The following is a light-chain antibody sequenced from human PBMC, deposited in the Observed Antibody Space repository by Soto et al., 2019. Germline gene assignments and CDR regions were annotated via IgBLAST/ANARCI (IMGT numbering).Light chain of an antibody. CDR1: QNVNGY. V-gene: IGKV1-5*01. CDR2: DAS. CDR3: QQYDTFSRT. Sequence: DIQMTQSPSTLSASVGDTVTVTCQASQNVNGYLTWYQQKSGEAPKLLIYDASDLPSGVPSRFSGSGSGTNFTFTIKSLQPDDIATYYCQQYDTFSRTFGPGTKVDIK. J-gene: IGKJ1*01.